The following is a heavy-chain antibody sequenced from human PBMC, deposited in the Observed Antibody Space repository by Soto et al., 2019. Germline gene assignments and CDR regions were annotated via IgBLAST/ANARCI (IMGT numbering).Heavy chain of an antibody. D-gene: IGHD3-22*01. V-gene: IGHV4-31*03. CDR3: ARATYYYDSSGYQTSLFDY. J-gene: IGHJ4*02. CDR1: GGSISSGTHY. CDR2: IYYSGST. Sequence: SETLSLTCTVSGGSISSGTHYWSWIRQHLGKGLEWIGYIYYSGSTYYNPSLKSRVAISVDTSKNQFSLKLSSVTAADTAVYYCARATYYYDSSGYQTSLFDYWGQGTLVTVSS.